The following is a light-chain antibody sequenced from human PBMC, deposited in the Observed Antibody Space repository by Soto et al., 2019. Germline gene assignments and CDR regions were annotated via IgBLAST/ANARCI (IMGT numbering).Light chain of an antibody. CDR1: QNVLYSSNNKNY. CDR3: QQYYSTPT. V-gene: IGKV4-1*01. Sequence: DIVMTQSPDSLAVSLGERATINCKSSQNVLYSSNNKNYLAWYQQKPGQPPKLLFYWASTRESGVPDRFSGSGSGTDFTLTISSLQAEDVAVYYCQQYYSTPTFGKGTKLEIK. CDR2: WAS. J-gene: IGKJ2*01.